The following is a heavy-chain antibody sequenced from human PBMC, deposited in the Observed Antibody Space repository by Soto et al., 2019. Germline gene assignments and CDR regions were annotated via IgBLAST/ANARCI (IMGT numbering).Heavy chain of an antibody. Sequence: GASVKVSCKASGYTFTGYFMHWVRQAPGQGLEWMGYINPNSGVTKYAQKFQGRVTLTRDTSINTAYMEMTMLTSDDTAVYYCARGGGTILAPLPWGQGTLVTVPQ. D-gene: IGHD3-3*01. J-gene: IGHJ5*02. CDR2: INPNSGVT. CDR1: GYTFTGYF. CDR3: ARGGGTILAPLP. V-gene: IGHV1-2*02.